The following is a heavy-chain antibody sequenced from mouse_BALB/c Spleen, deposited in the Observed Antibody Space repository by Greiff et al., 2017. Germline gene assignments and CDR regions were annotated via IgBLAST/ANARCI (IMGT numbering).Heavy chain of an antibody. V-gene: IGHV3-8*02. CDR1: GDSITSGY. Sequence: EVQRVESGPGLVKPSQTLSLTCSVTGDSITSGYWNWIRKFPGNKLEYMGYISYSGSTYYNPSLKSRISITRDTSKNQYYLQLNSVTTEDTATYYCARYYYGSSYYFDYWGQGTTLTVSS. CDR2: ISYSGST. J-gene: IGHJ2*01. CDR3: ARYYYGSSYYFDY. D-gene: IGHD1-1*01.